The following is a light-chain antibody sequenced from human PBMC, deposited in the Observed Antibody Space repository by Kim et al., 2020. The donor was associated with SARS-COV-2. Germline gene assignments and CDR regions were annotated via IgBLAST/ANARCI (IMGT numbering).Light chain of an antibody. Sequence: ALGQIVRITCEGDSLRNCYASWYQQTPGPVPLLVLDDKNSRPSGIPDRFSGSSSGDTASLTITGAQAEDEADYCCNPRGTSGDHWVFGGGTQLTVL. V-gene: IGLV3-19*01. J-gene: IGLJ3*02. CDR3: NPRGTSGDHWV. CDR1: SLRNCY. CDR2: DKN.